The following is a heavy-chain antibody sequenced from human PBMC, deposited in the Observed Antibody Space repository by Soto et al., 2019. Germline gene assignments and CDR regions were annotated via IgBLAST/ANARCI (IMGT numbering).Heavy chain of an antibody. Sequence: EVQLVESGGGLVQPGGSLRLSCAASGFTFSSDWMHWVRQAPGKGLVWVSRINSDGSSTSYADSVKGRFTISRDNAKNTVYLQMHSLRAEDTAVYYCVGFPASNMDVWGQGTTVTVSS. V-gene: IGHV3-74*01. CDR1: GFTFSSDW. J-gene: IGHJ6*02. CDR2: INSDGSST. CDR3: VGFPASNMDV.